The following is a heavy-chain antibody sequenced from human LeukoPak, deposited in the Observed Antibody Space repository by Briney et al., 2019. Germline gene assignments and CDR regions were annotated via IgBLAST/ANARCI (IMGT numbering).Heavy chain of an antibody. CDR1: GYTFTSYA. CDR3: ARVTPRSSGWPYYFDY. CDR2: INTNTGNP. V-gene: IGHV7-4-1*02. D-gene: IGHD6-19*01. Sequence: ASVKVSCKASGYTFTSYAMNWVRQAPGQGLEWMGWINTNTGNPTYAQGFTGRFVFSLDTSVSTAYLQISSLRADDTAVYYCARVTPRSSGWPYYFDYWGQGTLVTVSS. J-gene: IGHJ4*02.